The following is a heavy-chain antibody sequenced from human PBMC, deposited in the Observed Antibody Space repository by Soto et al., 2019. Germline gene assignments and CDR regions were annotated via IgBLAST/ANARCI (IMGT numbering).Heavy chain of an antibody. V-gene: IGHV5-51*01. CDR1: GYTFSNNW. Sequence: HGESLKISCQTSGYTFSNNWIGWVRQMPGKGLEWMGIIYPGDSETRYSPSFQGQVTISADRSFSTAYLQWTSLQASDTAMYYYARLLDSWGEPHYFDSWGQGTMVTVSS. D-gene: IGHD3-16*01. CDR3: ARLLDSWGEPHYFDS. J-gene: IGHJ4*02. CDR2: IYPGDSET.